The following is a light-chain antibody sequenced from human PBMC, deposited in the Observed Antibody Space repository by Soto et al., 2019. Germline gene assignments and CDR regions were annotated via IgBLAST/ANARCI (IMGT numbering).Light chain of an antibody. CDR2: EVS. Sequence: QSVLTQPASVSGSPGQSITISCPGTSSDVGGYSYVSWYQQHPGKAPKLMIYEVSNRPSGVSNRFSGSKSGNTASLTISGLQAEDEADYYCSSYTSSSTLEVFGTGTKVTVL. CDR3: SSYTSSSTLEV. J-gene: IGLJ1*01. CDR1: SSDVGGYSY. V-gene: IGLV2-14*01.